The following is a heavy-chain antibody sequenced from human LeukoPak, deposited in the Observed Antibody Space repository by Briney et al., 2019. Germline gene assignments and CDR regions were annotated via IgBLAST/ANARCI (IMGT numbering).Heavy chain of an antibody. CDR2: IVVGSGNT. V-gene: IGHV1-58*01. D-gene: IGHD6-19*01. CDR3: AASPGEVAGDFDY. CDR1: GSTFTSSA. Sequence: SVKLSCKASGSTFTSSAVQWVRQARGQRLEWIGWIVVGSGNTNYAQKFQERVTITRDMSTSTAYMELSSLRSEDTAVYYCAASPGEVAGDFDYWCQGTLVIVSS. J-gene: IGHJ4*02.